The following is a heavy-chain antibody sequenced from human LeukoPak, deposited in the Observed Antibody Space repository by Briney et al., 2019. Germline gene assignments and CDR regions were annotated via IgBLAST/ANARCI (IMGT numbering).Heavy chain of an antibody. CDR1: GFTFSTYF. Sequence: PGGSLRLSCSASGFTFSTYFMHWVRRAPGKGLECVSAITGSGGSTYYADSVKGRFTISRDNSKNTLYLQMSSPRAEDTAVYYCVRDQRGGSSGYYDSWGQGTLVTVSS. D-gene: IGHD3-22*01. CDR2: ITGSGGST. V-gene: IGHV3-64D*06. J-gene: IGHJ4*02. CDR3: VRDQRGGSSGYYDS.